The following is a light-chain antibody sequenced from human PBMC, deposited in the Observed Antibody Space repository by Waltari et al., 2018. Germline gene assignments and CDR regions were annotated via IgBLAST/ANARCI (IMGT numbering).Light chain of an antibody. CDR3: MQALQTSYT. Sequence: DIGMTKSPLTLPVTPGETASISCRSSQSLLHSNGYNYLDWYLQKPGQSPQLLIYLGSNRASGVPDRFSGSGSGTDFTLKISRVEAEDVGVYYCMQALQTSYTFCQGTKLEIK. CDR1: QSLLHSNGYNY. J-gene: IGKJ2*01. V-gene: IGKV2-28*01. CDR2: LGS.